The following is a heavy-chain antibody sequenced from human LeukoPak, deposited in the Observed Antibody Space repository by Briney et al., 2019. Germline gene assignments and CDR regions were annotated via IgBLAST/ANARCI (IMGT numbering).Heavy chain of an antibody. CDR3: TRHQTCGGDCSQYWYYDL. CDR1: GFTFSGSA. Sequence: GGSLRLSCVASGFTFSGSAMHWVRQASGKGREWVGRIRSKANSYATAYAASVKGRFTISRDDSKNTAYLQMNSLKTEDTAVYYCTRHQTCGGDCSQYWYYDLWGRGTLVTVSS. D-gene: IGHD2-21*02. V-gene: IGHV3-73*01. CDR2: IRSKANSYAT. J-gene: IGHJ2*01.